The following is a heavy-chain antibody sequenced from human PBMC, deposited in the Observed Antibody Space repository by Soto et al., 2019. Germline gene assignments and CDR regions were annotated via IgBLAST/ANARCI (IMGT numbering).Heavy chain of an antibody. J-gene: IGHJ4*02. CDR2: VYRTGIT. Sequence: SDTLSLTCLVSGASVSSETHFGTWIRQPPGKGLEWIGYVYRTGITNSNPALTSRVTVSADRSKNQFSLTLRSVTAADTAVYYCVREDMSGTYYFDYWGPGIQVTVSS. CDR3: VREDMSGTYYFDY. V-gene: IGHV4-61*01. CDR1: GASVSSETHF. D-gene: IGHD1-26*01.